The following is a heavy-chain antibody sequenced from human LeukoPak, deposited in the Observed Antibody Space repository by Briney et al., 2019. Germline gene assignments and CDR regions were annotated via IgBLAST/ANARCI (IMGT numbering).Heavy chain of an antibody. CDR2: IYYSGST. Sequence: PSETLSLTCTVSGGSISSYYWGWIRQPPGKGLEWIGSIYYSGSTYYNPSLKSRVTISVDTSKNQFSLKLSSVTAADTAVYYCARDDRVRGYSYGGRGGAFDIWGQGTMVTVSS. D-gene: IGHD5-18*01. CDR1: GGSISSYY. V-gene: IGHV4-39*07. CDR3: ARDDRVRGYSYGGRGGAFDI. J-gene: IGHJ3*02.